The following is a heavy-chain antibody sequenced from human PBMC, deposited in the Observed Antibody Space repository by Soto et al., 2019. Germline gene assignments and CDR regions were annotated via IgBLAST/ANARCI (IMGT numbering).Heavy chain of an antibody. D-gene: IGHD6-19*01. Sequence: QVQLQESGPGLVKPSETLSLTCTVSGGSIDTFYWSWIRQSPVKGLEWIGYVFYTGSTNYNPSLKSRVTISVDTSKNQFSLRLNSVTAADTAVYYCARAQFPMAADDNWLAPWGQGTLVTVSA. V-gene: IGHV4-59*01. CDR1: GGSIDTFY. CDR3: ARAQFPMAADDNWLAP. J-gene: IGHJ5*02. CDR2: VFYTGST.